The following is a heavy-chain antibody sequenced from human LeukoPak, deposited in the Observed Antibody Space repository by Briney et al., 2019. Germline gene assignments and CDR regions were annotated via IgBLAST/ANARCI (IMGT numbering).Heavy chain of an antibody. D-gene: IGHD6-13*01. V-gene: IGHV3-11*03. CDR2: ISNSGDHI. CDR1: GFTFNNAW. CDR3: ARCQYNSSPDF. Sequence: GGSLRLSCAASGFTFNNAWMSWIRQTPGKGLEWVSYISNSGDHINYAESVRGRFTISRDNTKNSLYLQMDSLRAEDTAVYYCARCQYNSSPDFWGQGTLVTVSS. J-gene: IGHJ4*02.